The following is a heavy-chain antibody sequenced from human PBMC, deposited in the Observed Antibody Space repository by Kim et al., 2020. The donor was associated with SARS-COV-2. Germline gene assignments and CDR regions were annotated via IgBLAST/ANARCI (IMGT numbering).Heavy chain of an antibody. CDR2: IYYSGST. D-gene: IGHD6-13*01. J-gene: IGHJ2*01. Sequence: SETLSLTCTVSGGSISSGGYYWSWIRQHPGKGLEWIGYIYYSGSTYYNPSLKSRVTISVDTSKNQFSLKLSSVTAADTAVYYCARDETGEAAGYSYWYFDLWGRGTLVTVSS. CDR1: GGSISSGGYY. V-gene: IGHV4-31*03. CDR3: ARDETGEAAGYSYWYFDL.